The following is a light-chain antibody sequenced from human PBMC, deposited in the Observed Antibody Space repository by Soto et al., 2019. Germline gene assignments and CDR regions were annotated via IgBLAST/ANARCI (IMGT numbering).Light chain of an antibody. CDR3: LQDHRFPLS. CDR1: QDIRED. V-gene: IGKV1-6*01. Sequence: AIAMTQSPSSLYASVGDRGTITWRATQDIREDLGWYQQKRGKAPKLLVYAASSLERAVPSRFSGSGSGTDFTLTLSSLQPEDFAPYFCLQDHRFPLSFGGGTKVAIK. CDR2: AAS. J-gene: IGKJ4*01.